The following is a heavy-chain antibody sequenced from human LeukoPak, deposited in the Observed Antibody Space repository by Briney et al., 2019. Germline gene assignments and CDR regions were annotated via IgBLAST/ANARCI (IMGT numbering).Heavy chain of an antibody. CDR2: IYPGDSDT. V-gene: IGHV5-51*01. D-gene: IGHD1-14*01. CDR3: ARHQGNPPYYHYMDV. CDR1: GYSFTSYW. J-gene: IGHJ6*03. Sequence: GESLKISCKGSGYSFTSYWIGWVRQMPGKGLEWMGIIYPGDSDTRYSPSFQGQVTISADKSISTAYLQWSSLKASDTAMYYCARHQGNPPYYHYMDVWGKGTTVTISS.